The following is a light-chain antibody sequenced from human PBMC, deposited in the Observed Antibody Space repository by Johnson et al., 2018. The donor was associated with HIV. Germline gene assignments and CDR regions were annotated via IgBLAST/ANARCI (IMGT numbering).Light chain of an antibody. J-gene: IGLJ1*01. CDR2: DNN. Sequence: QSVLTQPPSVSAAPGQKVTISCSGSGSNIGNNYVSWYQQLPGTAPKLLIYDNNKRPSGIPDRFSGSKSGTSATLDITGLQTGDEADYYCGTWDSSLGAHYVFGSGTEVTVL. CDR3: GTWDSSLGAHYV. CDR1: GSNIGNNY. V-gene: IGLV1-51*01.